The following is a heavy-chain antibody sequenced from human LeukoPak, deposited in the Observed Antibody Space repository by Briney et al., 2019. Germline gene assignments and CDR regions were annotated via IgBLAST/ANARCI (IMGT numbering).Heavy chain of an antibody. CDR2: IKQDGSEK. Sequence: PGGSLRLSCAASGFTFSSYWMSWVRQAPGKGLEWVANIKQDGSEKYYVDSVKGRFTISRDNAKNSLYLQMNSLRAEDTAVYYCATIPIPGYSSGWYGGVDYWGQGTLVTVSS. D-gene: IGHD6-19*01. CDR1: GFTFSSYW. V-gene: IGHV3-7*01. CDR3: ATIPIPGYSSGWYGGVDY. J-gene: IGHJ4*02.